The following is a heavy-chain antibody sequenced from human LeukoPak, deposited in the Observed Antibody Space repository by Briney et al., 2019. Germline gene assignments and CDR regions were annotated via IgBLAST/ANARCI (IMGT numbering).Heavy chain of an antibody. Sequence: SVRVSCKASGGTFSSYAISWVRQAPGQGLEWMGGIIPIFGTANYAQKFQGRVTITTDESTSTAYMELSSLRSEDTAVYYCARSYVEWFDPWGQGTLVTVSS. CDR2: IIPIFGTA. CDR3: ARSYVEWFDP. CDR1: GGTFSSYA. D-gene: IGHD1-1*01. V-gene: IGHV1-69*05. J-gene: IGHJ5*02.